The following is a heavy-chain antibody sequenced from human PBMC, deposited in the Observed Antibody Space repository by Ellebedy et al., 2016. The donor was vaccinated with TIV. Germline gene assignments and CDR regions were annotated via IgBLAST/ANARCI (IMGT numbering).Heavy chain of an antibody. V-gene: IGHV4-59*08. Sequence: MPSETLSLTCTVSGGSISSYYWSWIRQPPGKGLEWIGYIYYSGSTNYNPSLKSRVTISVDTSKNQFSLKLSSVTAADTAVYYCARTFGSTRAFDYWGQGTLVTVSS. D-gene: IGHD3-3*01. J-gene: IGHJ4*02. CDR1: GGSISSYY. CDR3: ARTFGSTRAFDY. CDR2: IYYSGST.